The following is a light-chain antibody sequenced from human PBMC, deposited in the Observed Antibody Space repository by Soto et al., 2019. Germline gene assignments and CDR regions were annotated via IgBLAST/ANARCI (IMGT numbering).Light chain of an antibody. CDR2: AAS. Sequence: DIEMTQSPSSLSASVGDRVTITCRASQGIRNYLGWYQQKPGKAPKRPIYAASSLESGVPSRFSGSGSGTEFTLTISSLQPEDFATYYCLQHDTYPQTFGQGTKVEVK. CDR1: QGIRNY. V-gene: IGKV1-17*01. J-gene: IGKJ1*01. CDR3: LQHDTYPQT.